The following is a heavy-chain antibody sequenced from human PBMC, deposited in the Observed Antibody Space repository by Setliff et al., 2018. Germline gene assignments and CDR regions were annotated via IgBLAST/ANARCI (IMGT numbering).Heavy chain of an antibody. D-gene: IGHD6-19*01. CDR2: ISPGGST. J-gene: IGHJ4*02. CDR3: ATSGFCSAGSCYSFDD. CDR1: GGGGTFSAYY. Sequence: SETLSLTCGVSGGGGTFSAYYWSWIRQPPGKGLEWIGEISPGGSTIYNPSLRSRVTMSVDTAKNRFSLNLTSVTAADTAVYYCATSGFCSAGSCYSFDDWGQGALVTVSS. V-gene: IGHV4-34*08.